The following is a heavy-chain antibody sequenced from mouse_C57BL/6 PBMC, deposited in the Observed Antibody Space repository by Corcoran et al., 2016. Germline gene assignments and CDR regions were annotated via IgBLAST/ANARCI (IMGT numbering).Heavy chain of an antibody. Sequence: QVQLKQSGAELVRPGASVKLSCKASGYTFTDYYINWVKQRPGQGLEWIARIYPGSGNTYYNEKFKGKATLTAEKSSSTAYMQLSSLTSEDSAVYFCARSPITTVVDPWFAYWGQGTLVTVSA. CDR2: IYPGSGNT. CDR3: ARSPITTVVDPWFAY. CDR1: GYTFTDYY. D-gene: IGHD1-1*01. V-gene: IGHV1-76*01. J-gene: IGHJ3*01.